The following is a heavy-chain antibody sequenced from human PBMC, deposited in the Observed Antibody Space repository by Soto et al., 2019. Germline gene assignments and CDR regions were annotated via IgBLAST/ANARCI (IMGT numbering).Heavy chain of an antibody. CDR3: ARVQQQLVYYYYYMDV. J-gene: IGHJ6*03. Sequence: SDTLSLTCTVSGGSISSYYWSWIRQPPGKGLEWIGYIYYSGSTNYNPSLKSRVTISVDTSKNQFSLKLSSVTAADTAVYYCARVQQQLVYYYYYMDVWGKGTTVTVSS. V-gene: IGHV4-59*01. D-gene: IGHD6-13*01. CDR1: GGSISSYY. CDR2: IYYSGST.